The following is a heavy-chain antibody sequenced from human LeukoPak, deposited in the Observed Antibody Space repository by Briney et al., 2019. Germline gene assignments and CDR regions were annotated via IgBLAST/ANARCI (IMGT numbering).Heavy chain of an antibody. CDR3: ARAKGRSVAGTDY. CDR2: IYHRAST. D-gene: IGHD6-19*01. Sequence: GYIYHRASTYYNPSLKSRVTISVDRSKNQFSLKLSSVTAADMAVYYCARAKGRSVAGTDYWGQGTLVTVSS. J-gene: IGHJ4*02. V-gene: IGHV4-30-2*01.